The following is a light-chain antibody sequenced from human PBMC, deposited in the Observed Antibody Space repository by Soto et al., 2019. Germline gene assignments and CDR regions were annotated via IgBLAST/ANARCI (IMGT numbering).Light chain of an antibody. CDR3: LPHNIYPRP. CDR2: AAS. CDR1: QDIRNY. V-gene: IGKV1-17*03. Sequence: DIQMTQSPSVMSASVGDRVTITCRASQDIRNYLVWFQQKPGKVPKRLIYAASSLQSGVPSRFSGSGSGTEFTLAISSLQPEDLAGYYCLPHNIYPRPFRQGTKVEIK. J-gene: IGKJ1*01.